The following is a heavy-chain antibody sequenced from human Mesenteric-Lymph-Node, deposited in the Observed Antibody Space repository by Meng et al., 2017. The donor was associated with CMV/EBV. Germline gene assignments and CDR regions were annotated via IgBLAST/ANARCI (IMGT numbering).Heavy chain of an antibody. CDR2: IYHSGST. D-gene: IGHD3-22*01. V-gene: IGHV4-38-2*02. CDR3: ARDRSGYVYAFFDP. CDR1: GFSICRGCD. J-gene: IGHJ5*02. Sequence: SETLSLTGNGDGFSICRGCDWGWIRQAPGKGREWIGRIYHSGSTYYNPSLKSRVTISVDTSKNQISFKLSSLTAADTAVYYCARDRSGYVYAFFDPWGQGSLVTVSS.